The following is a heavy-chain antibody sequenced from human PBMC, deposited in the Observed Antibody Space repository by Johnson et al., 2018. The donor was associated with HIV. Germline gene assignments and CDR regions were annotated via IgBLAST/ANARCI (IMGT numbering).Heavy chain of an antibody. CDR3: AKVSMVGGTRGGDCYSGVDAYDI. J-gene: IGHJ3*02. CDR2: ISYDGSNK. D-gene: IGHD2-21*02. V-gene: IGHV3-30-3*01. CDR1: GFTFSSYA. Sequence: VQLVESGGGVVQPGRSLRLSCAASGFTFSSYAMHWVRQAPGKGLEWVAVISYDGSNKYYADSVKGRFTISRDNSKNTLYLQMNSLRAEDTAVYYCAKVSMVGGTRGGDCYSGVDAYDICGQGTVVIVSS.